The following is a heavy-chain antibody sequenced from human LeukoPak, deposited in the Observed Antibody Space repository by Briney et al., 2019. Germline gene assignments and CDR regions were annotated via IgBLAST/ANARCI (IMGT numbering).Heavy chain of an antibody. D-gene: IGHD5-18*01. J-gene: IGHJ4*02. Sequence: GGSLRLSCAASGFTFSSYSMNWVRQAPGKGLEWVSYISSSSSTIYYADSVKGRFTISRDNAKNSLYLQMNSLRAEDTAVYYWARSNSYGYFDYGGQGTLVTVSS. V-gene: IGHV3-48*01. CDR2: ISSSSSTI. CDR3: ARSNSYGYFDY. CDR1: GFTFSSYS.